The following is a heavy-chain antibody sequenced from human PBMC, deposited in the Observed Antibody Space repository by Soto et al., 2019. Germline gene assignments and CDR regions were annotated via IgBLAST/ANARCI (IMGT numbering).Heavy chain of an antibody. CDR3: AKGANWNYDYALDI. D-gene: IGHD1-7*01. CDR1: GFTFSNYA. Sequence: GGSLRLSCAASGFTFSNYALSWVRQAPGRGLEWVSVISGSGTSTYYADSVKGRFTISRDNSKSTLYLQMSSLRAEDTAVYYCAKGANWNYDYALDISGQGTMVIVSS. J-gene: IGHJ3*02. CDR2: ISGSGTST. V-gene: IGHV3-23*01.